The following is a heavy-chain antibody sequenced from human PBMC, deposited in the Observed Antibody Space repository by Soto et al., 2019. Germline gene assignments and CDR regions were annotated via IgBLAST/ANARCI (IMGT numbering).Heavy chain of an antibody. CDR2: IYFTGNA. J-gene: IGHJ4*02. CDR3: ATRGRRDTRDFDY. CDR1: GGSISGYY. D-gene: IGHD3-10*01. Sequence: SETLSLTCTVSGGSISGYYWAWIRQPPGKGLEWIGYIYFTGNANYSPSLKSRVTMSVDLSTNQFSLKLSSVTAADTAVYYCATRGRRDTRDFDYWGQGTLVTVSS. V-gene: IGHV4-59*08.